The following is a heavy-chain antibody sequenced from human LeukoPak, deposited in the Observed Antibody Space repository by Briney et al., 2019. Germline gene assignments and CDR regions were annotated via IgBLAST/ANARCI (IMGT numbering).Heavy chain of an antibody. CDR2: ISASGP. J-gene: IGHJ3*02. Sequence: GGSLRLSCAASGFTFSRLAMTWVRQAPGKGLEWVSTISASGPYYADAVRGRFTISRDNSRNTLSLQMNSLRVEDTAVYFCATRADSRAFEIWGQGTKVTVSS. CDR3: ATRADSRAFEI. V-gene: IGHV3-23*01. CDR1: GFTFSRLA.